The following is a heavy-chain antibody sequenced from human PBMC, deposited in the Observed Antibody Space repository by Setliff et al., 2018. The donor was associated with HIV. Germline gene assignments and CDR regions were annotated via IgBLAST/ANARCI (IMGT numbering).Heavy chain of an antibody. D-gene: IGHD3-22*01. CDR2: INWNGGSI. J-gene: IGHJ6*03. V-gene: IGHV3-20*04. CDR1: GFTFDDYG. Sequence: GGSLRLSCAASGFTFDDYGMSWVRQGPGKGLEWVSGINWNGGSIGYADSVKGRFSISRDNAKNSLYLQMNNLRAEDTALYYCARVYYYDTSGYKDYYYMDVWGKGTTVTVSS. CDR3: ARVYYYDTSGYKDYYYMDV.